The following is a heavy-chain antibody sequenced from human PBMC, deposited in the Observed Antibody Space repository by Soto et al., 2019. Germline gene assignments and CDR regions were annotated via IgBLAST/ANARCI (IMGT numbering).Heavy chain of an antibody. V-gene: IGHV1-46*01. CDR3: ARSSGGNFGIIIEGTNWFAP. J-gene: IGHJ5*02. Sequence: ASVKVSWKETSDEFTSYYMNWVRQAPEQGLEWMGVINPHGGSTAYAQKFTGRLTLNRDTSASTVYMEVSSLTSEDTAMYYCARSSGGNFGIIIEGTNWFAPWGQGTLVTVS. CDR1: SDEFTSYY. D-gene: IGHD1-26*01. CDR2: INPHGGST.